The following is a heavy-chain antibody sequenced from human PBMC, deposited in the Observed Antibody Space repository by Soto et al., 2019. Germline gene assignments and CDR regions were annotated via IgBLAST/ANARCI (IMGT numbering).Heavy chain of an antibody. J-gene: IGHJ3*02. D-gene: IGHD3-10*01. Sequence: SQTLSLTCAISGDSVSSNSATWNWIRQSPSRGLEWLGGTYYRSKWYNDYAVSVKSRIAINPDTSENQFSLQLNSVTPEDTAVYYCARGVESRGRNAFEIWGQGTVVTVSS. CDR2: TYYRSKWYN. V-gene: IGHV6-1*01. CDR1: GDSVSSNSAT. CDR3: ARGVESRGRNAFEI.